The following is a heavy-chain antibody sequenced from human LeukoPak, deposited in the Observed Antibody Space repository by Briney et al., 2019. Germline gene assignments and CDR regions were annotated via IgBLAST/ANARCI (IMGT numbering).Heavy chain of an antibody. CDR2: ISSNGGST. V-gene: IGHV3-64*01. CDR1: GFTFSDYG. J-gene: IGHJ4*02. D-gene: IGHD3-22*01. CDR3: AKDYYDSSGYLDY. Sequence: GGSLRLSCAASGFTFSDYGMHWVRQAPGKGLEFVSSISSNGGSTYYGNSVKGRFTISRDNSKNTLYLQMNSLRAEDTAVYYCAKDYYDSSGYLDYWGQGTLVTVSS.